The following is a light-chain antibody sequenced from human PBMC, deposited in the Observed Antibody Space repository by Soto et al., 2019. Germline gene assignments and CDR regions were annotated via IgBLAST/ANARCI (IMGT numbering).Light chain of an antibody. J-gene: IGLJ1*01. V-gene: IGLV1-40*01. Sequence: QSVLTQPPSVSGAPGQRVTISCTGSSSNIGAGYDVHWYQQLPGTAPKLLIYGNSNRPSGVPDRFSGSKSGTSASLAITGLQAEDEADYYCQSYDSSMSGMVFGTGPKVAV. CDR2: GNS. CDR1: SSNIGAGYD. CDR3: QSYDSSMSGMV.